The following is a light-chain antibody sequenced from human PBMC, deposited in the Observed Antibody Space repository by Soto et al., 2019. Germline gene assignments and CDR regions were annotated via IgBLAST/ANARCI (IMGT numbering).Light chain of an antibody. CDR2: TAS. Sequence: AIQMTQSPSSLAASVGDTVTNTCRASQDIRYDLGWYQQRPGEAPRLLIYTASKLYTGVPFRFSGSGSGTHFSLTISGLQPEDYATYYCLQDNSVPWTFGQGTRV. J-gene: IGKJ1*01. V-gene: IGKV1-6*01. CDR1: QDIRYD. CDR3: LQDNSVPWT.